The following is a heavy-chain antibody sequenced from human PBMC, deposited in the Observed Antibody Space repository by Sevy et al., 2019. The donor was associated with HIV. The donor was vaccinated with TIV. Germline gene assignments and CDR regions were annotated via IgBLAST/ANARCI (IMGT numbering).Heavy chain of an antibody. Sequence: ASVKVSCKASGYTFTSFYLQWVRQAPGQGLEWMGLFNPSTGSTTYAQNFHGRVTMTRDTSANTVYMELSRLSSEDTAVYYCARSPSWAMARGHFDYWGQGTLVTVSS. CDR3: ARSPSWAMARGHFDY. CDR1: GYTFTSFY. J-gene: IGHJ4*02. D-gene: IGHD5-18*01. CDR2: FNPSTGST. V-gene: IGHV1-46*01.